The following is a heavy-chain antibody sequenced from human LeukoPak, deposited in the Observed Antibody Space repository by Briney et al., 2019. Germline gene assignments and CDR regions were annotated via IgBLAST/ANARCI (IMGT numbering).Heavy chain of an antibody. CDR1: GYTFTSYN. CDR3: ARDPHGSSCYDY. Sequence: ASVKLSCKASGYTFTSYNMHWVRQAPGPGLEWLGIINPSGGSTSYAQKFQGRVTMTRDTSTSTVYMELSSLNSEDTAVYYCARDPHGSSCYDYWGQGTLVTVSS. J-gene: IGHJ4*02. V-gene: IGHV1-46*01. CDR2: INPSGGST. D-gene: IGHD6-13*01.